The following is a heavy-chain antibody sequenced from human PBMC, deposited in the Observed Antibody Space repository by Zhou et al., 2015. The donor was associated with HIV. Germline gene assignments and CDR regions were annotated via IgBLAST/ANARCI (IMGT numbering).Heavy chain of an antibody. CDR3: ARGGQFLEWLLYGAYYYYYYMDV. V-gene: IGHV1-69*01. CDR2: IIPIFGTA. J-gene: IGHJ6*03. Sequence: QVQLMQSGAEVKKPGSSVKVSCKASGGTFSSYAISWVRQAPGQGLEWMGGIIPIFGTANYAQKFQGRVTITADESTSTAYMELSSLRSEDTAVYYCARGGQFLEWLLYGAYYYYYYMDVWGKGTTVTVSS. D-gene: IGHD3-3*01. CDR1: GGTFSSYA.